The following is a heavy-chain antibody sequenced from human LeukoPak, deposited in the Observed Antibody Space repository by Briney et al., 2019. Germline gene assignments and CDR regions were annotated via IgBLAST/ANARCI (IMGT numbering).Heavy chain of an antibody. J-gene: IGHJ3*02. Sequence: PSETLSLTCTVSGGSISNYYWSWIRQPAGKGLEWIGRINTSGSTNSNPSLKSRVTVSVDTSKNQFSLKLSSVTAADTAVYYCARDGRIEAFDIWGQGTMFTVSS. CDR1: GGSISNYY. CDR2: INTSGST. CDR3: ARDGRIEAFDI. V-gene: IGHV4-4*07.